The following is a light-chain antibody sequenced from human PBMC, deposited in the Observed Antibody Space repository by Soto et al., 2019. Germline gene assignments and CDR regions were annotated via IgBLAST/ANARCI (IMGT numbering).Light chain of an antibody. CDR2: ATS. CDR1: QAVTSDT. CDR3: QRDN. V-gene: IGKV3-20*01. Sequence: EIVLTQSPGTLSLSPGERATLSCRVSQAVTSDTLVWYQKKPGQAPRLLIYATSKRAAGIPDRFSGSGSGTDFTLTISRLEPEDFAVYYCQRDNFGQGTRLEIK. J-gene: IGKJ2*01.